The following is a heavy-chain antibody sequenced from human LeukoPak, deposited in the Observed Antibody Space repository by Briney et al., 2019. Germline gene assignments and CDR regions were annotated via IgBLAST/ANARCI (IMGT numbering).Heavy chain of an antibody. Sequence: GGSLRLSCAASGFTFSSYSMNWVRQAPGKGLEWVSYISSSSSTIYYADSVKGRFTISRDNSKNTLYLQMNSLRAEDTAVYYCARDTRGFFDYWGQGTLVTVSS. V-gene: IGHV3-48*01. J-gene: IGHJ4*02. CDR2: ISSSSSTI. CDR1: GFTFSSYS. CDR3: ARDTRGFFDY. D-gene: IGHD1-1*01.